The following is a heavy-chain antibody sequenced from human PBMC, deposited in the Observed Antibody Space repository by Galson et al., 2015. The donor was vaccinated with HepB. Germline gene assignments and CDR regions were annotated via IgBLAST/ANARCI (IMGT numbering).Heavy chain of an antibody. J-gene: IGHJ4*02. Sequence: ETLSLTCAVYGGSFSGYYWSWIRQPPGKGLEWIGEINHSGSTNYNPSLKSRVTISVDTSKNQFSLKLSSVTAADTAVYYCARRYDYVWGSWGYWGQGTLVTVSS. CDR3: ARRYDYVWGSWGY. D-gene: IGHD3-16*01. CDR1: GGSFSGYY. CDR2: INHSGST. V-gene: IGHV4-34*01.